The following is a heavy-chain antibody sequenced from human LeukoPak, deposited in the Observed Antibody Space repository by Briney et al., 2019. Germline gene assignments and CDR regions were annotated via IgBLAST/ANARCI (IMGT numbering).Heavy chain of an antibody. CDR3: AKEGSSAWYGDHLDY. Sequence: GGSLRLSCAASGFTFSSYAMSWVRQAPGKGLEWVSAISHSGGNTYYADSVKGRFTISRDNSKNTLYLQMNSLRAEDTAVYYCAKEGSSAWYGDHLDYWGQGTLVTVSS. CDR1: GFTFSSYA. J-gene: IGHJ4*02. D-gene: IGHD6-19*01. CDR2: ISHSGGNT. V-gene: IGHV3-23*01.